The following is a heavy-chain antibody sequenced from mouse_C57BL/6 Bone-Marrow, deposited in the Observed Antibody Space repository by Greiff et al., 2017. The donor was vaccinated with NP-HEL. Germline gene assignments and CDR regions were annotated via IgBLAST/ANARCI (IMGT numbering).Heavy chain of an antibody. J-gene: IGHJ3*01. CDR3: ASPYSNYAWFAY. Sequence: EVQVVESGGDLVKPGGSLKLSCAASGFTFSSYGMSWVRQTPDKRLEWVATISSGGSYTYYPDSVKGRFTISRDNAKNTLYLQMSSLKSEDTAMYYCASPYSNYAWFAYWGQGTLVTVSA. V-gene: IGHV5-6*01. D-gene: IGHD2-5*01. CDR1: GFTFSSYG. CDR2: ISSGGSYT.